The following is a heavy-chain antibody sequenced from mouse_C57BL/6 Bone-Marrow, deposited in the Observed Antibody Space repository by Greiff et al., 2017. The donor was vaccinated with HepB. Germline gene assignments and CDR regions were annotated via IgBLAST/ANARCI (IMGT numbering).Heavy chain of an antibody. D-gene: IGHD2-12*01. CDR1: GYTFTSYW. Sequence: QVQLQQPGAELVKPGASVKMSCKASGYTFTSYWITWVKQRPGQGLEWIGEIYPGSGSTNYNEKFKSKATLTVDTSSSTAYMQLSSLTSEDSAVYYCARSGVYSYPLFDYWGQGTTLTVSS. CDR3: ARSGVYSYPLFDY. CDR2: IYPGSGST. J-gene: IGHJ2*01. V-gene: IGHV1-55*01.